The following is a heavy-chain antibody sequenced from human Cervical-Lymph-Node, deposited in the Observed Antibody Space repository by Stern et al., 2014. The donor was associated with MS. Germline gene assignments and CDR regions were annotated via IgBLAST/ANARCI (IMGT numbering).Heavy chain of an antibody. Sequence: VQLVESGPEVKKPGESLKVSCKGSGYSFTANWIAWVRQMPGKGLEWMGIIYPGDSDTRYSPSFQGQVTISADKSISTAYLQWSSLKASDTAMYYCARDYGDYAFDYWGQGTLVTVSS. D-gene: IGHD4-17*01. CDR1: GYSFTANW. V-gene: IGHV5-51*01. CDR2: IYPGDSDT. CDR3: ARDYGDYAFDY. J-gene: IGHJ4*02.